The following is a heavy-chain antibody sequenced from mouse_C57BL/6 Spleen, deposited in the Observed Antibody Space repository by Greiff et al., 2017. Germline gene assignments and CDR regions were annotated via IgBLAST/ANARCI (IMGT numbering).Heavy chain of an antibody. CDR2: IDPSDSYT. V-gene: IGHV1-69*01. Sequence: VQLQQPGAELVMPGASVKLSCKASGYTFTSYWMHWVKQRPGPGLEWIGEIDPSDSYTNYNQKFKGKTTLTVDKSSSTAYMQLSSLTSEDSAVYYCAVFITTVVADYWGQGTTLTVSS. J-gene: IGHJ2*01. D-gene: IGHD1-1*01. CDR3: AVFITTVVADY. CDR1: GYTFTSYW.